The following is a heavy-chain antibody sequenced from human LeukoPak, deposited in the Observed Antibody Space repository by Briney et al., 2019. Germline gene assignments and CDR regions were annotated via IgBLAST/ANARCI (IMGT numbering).Heavy chain of an antibody. Sequence: PSQTLSLTSALYAGSFSAYYWSWIRHPQRNGMEWIGAIKKSGSTNYNTTLKTRVTISVDTSKNQFTLELSSVTAADTAVYYCARASRTYSSGWSYYYVYWGQGTLGTVSS. J-gene: IGHJ4*02. D-gene: IGHD6-19*01. V-gene: IGHV4-34*01. CDR1: AGSFSAYY. CDR3: ARASRTYSSGWSYYYVY. CDR2: IKKSGST.